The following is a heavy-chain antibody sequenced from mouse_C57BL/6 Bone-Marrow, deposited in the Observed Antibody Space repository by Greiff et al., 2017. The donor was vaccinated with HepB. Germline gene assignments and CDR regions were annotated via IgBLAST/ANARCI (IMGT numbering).Heavy chain of an antibody. J-gene: IGHJ2*01. CDR3: ARGEDYGSSFYFDY. V-gene: IGHV1-85*01. CDR1: GYTFTSYD. Sequence: VQLQQSGPELVKPGASVKLSCKASGYTFTSYDINWVKQRPGQGLEWIGWIYPRDGSTKYNEKLKGKATLTVDTSSSTAYMELHSLTSEDSAVYLCARGEDYGSSFYFDYWGQGTTLTVSS. D-gene: IGHD1-1*01. CDR2: IYPRDGST.